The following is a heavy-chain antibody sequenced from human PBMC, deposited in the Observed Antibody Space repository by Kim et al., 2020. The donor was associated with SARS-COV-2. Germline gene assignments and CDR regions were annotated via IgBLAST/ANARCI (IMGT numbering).Heavy chain of an antibody. D-gene: IGHD3-16*01. J-gene: IGHJ4*02. V-gene: IGHV4-59*12. CDR2: T. CDR3: ARGWGSGGFDT. Sequence: TNSNPSLRSRVTISVDPSKNQFSLKLTSMTAADTSVYFCARGWGSGGFDTWGQGTLVTVSS.